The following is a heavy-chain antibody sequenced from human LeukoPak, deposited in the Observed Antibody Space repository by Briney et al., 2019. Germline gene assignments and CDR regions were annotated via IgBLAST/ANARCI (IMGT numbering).Heavy chain of an antibody. Sequence: PSETLSLTCTVSGGSISSGGYYWSWIRQPPGKGLEWIGYIYHNGSTYYNPSLKSRVTISVDRSKNQFSLKLSSVTAADTAVYYCAIGIAARPDFDYWGQGTLVTVSS. D-gene: IGHD6-6*01. CDR3: AIGIAARPDFDY. CDR2: IYHNGST. CDR1: GGSISSGGYY. V-gene: IGHV4-30-2*01. J-gene: IGHJ4*02.